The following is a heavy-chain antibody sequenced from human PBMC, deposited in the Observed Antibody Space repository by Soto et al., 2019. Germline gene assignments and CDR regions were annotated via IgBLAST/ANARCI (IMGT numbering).Heavy chain of an antibody. Sequence: QVQLQESGPGLVKPSQTLSLTCTVSGGSISSCGYYWSWIRHHPGKVLEWIGYIYYSGSTYYNPSLKSRVTISVDTSKNQFSLKLSSVTAADTAVYYCARAQPTPLRGAGWFAPWGQGTLVTVSS. D-gene: IGHD3-10*01. CDR3: ARAQPTPLRGAGWFAP. V-gene: IGHV4-31*03. CDR1: GGSISSCGYY. CDR2: IYYSGST. J-gene: IGHJ5*02.